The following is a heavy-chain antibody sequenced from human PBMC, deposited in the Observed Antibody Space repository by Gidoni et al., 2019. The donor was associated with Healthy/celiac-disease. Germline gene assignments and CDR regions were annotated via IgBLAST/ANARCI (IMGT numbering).Heavy chain of an antibody. Sequence: ADSVKGRFTISRDNSKNTLYLQMNSLRAEDTAVYYCARDRMGDYGSLLSDWGQGTLVTVSS. CDR3: ARDRMGDYGSLLSD. V-gene: IGHV3-53*01. D-gene: IGHD4-17*01. J-gene: IGHJ4*02.